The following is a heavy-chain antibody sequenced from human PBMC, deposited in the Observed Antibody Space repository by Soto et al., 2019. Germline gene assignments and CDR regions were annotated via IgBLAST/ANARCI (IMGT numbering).Heavy chain of an antibody. CDR1: GFTFSGHW. CDR3: AREAGYCSRTSCYRRDT. Sequence: GGSLRLSCAASGFTFSGHWMHWVRQVPGKGLEWVSRINTDGGSSAYADSVKGRFTISRDNAKNALYLQMNGLRAEDSAVYYCAREAGYCSRTSCYRRDTWGKGTTVTVSS. J-gene: IGHJ6*04. CDR2: INTDGGSS. D-gene: IGHD2-2*01. V-gene: IGHV3-74*03.